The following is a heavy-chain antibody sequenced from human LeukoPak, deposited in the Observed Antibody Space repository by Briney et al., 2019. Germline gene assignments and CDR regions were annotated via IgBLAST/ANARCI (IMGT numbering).Heavy chain of an antibody. CDR2: ISSSGGSA. V-gene: IGHV3-23*01. CDR1: RFTFSDYA. CDR3: AKDIGDYGDYPDF. Sequence: GGSLRLSCAASRFTFSDYAMTRVRQAPGKGLKWFSTISSSGGSAHSADSVKGRFTISRDNSKNTLYLHMNSLRAGDTAVFFCAKDIGDYGDYPDFWGQGTLVTVSS. D-gene: IGHD4-17*01. J-gene: IGHJ4*02.